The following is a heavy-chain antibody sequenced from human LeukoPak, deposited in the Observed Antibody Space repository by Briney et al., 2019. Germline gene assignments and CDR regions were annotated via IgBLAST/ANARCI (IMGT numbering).Heavy chain of an antibody. J-gene: IGHJ4*02. Sequence: ASVKVSCKASGYTFTGYYMHWVRQAPGHGLEWMGWINPNSGGTNYAQTFRGRVTMTRDTSISTAYMELSRLRSDDTAVYYCAIDLPAPHKGLLLGYWGQGTLVTVSS. CDR2: INPNSGGT. V-gene: IGHV1-2*02. CDR1: GYTFTGYY. D-gene: IGHD3-22*01. CDR3: AIDLPAPHKGLLLGY.